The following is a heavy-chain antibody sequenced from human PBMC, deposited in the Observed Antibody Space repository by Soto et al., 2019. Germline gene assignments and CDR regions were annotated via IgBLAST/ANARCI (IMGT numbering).Heavy chain of an antibody. Sequence: GGSLRLSCAASGFTFDDYAMHWVRQAPGKGLEWVSLISWDGGSTYYADSVKGRFTISRDNSKNSLYLQMNSLRAEDTALYYCAKARSAGNEQLLFDYWGQGTLVTVSS. CDR1: GFTFDDYA. D-gene: IGHD2-2*01. V-gene: IGHV3-43D*03. CDR3: AKARSAGNEQLLFDY. J-gene: IGHJ4*02. CDR2: ISWDGGST.